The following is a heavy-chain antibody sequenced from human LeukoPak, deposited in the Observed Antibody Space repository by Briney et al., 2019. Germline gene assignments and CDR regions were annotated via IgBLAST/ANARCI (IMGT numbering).Heavy chain of an antibody. Sequence: GGSLRLSCAASGFTFSSYGMHWVRQAPGKGLEWVAFIRYDGSNKYYADSVKGRFTISRDNSKNTLYLQMNSLRAEDTAVYYCAKDGFPFDILTGYYGQFDYWGQGPLVTVSS. CDR1: GFTFSSYG. V-gene: IGHV3-30*02. CDR3: AKDGFPFDILTGYYGQFDY. CDR2: IRYDGSNK. J-gene: IGHJ4*02. D-gene: IGHD3-9*01.